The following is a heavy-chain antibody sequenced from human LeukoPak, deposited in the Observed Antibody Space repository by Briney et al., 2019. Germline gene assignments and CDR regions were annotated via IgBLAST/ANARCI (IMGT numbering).Heavy chain of an antibody. CDR1: GGTFSSYA. J-gene: IGHJ4*02. CDR3: VSRLRSIAARSGDY. CDR2: IIPILGIA. V-gene: IGHV1-69*04. Sequence: GASVKVSCKASGGTFSSYAISWVRQAPGQGLEWMGRIIPILGIANYAQKFQGRVTITADKSTSTAYMELSSMRSEDTAVYYCVSRLRSIAARSGDYWGQGTLVTVSS. D-gene: IGHD6-6*01.